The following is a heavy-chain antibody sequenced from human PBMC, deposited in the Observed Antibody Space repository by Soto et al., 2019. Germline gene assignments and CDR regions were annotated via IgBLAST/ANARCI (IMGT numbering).Heavy chain of an antibody. Sequence: EVQLVESGGGLVKPGGSLRFSCAASGFTFSSYSMNWVRQAPGKGLEWVSSISSSTTYIYYADSVKGRFTISRDNAKNSLYLRMNSLRVEDTAVYYCARDGGPDHDILTGYYRGAYYYYGMDVWGQGTTVTVSS. D-gene: IGHD3-9*01. CDR3: ARDGGPDHDILTGYYRGAYYYYGMDV. V-gene: IGHV3-21*01. CDR1: GFTFSSYS. J-gene: IGHJ6*02. CDR2: ISSSTTYI.